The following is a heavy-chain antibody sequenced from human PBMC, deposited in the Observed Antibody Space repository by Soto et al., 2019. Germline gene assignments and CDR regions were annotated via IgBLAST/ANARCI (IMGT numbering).Heavy chain of an antibody. V-gene: IGHV3-7*03. D-gene: IGHD2-21*01. Sequence: GGSLRLSCAASGFTFSSFWMSWVRQAPGKGLEWVANIKGDGSAKNYLDSAKGRFTISRDNAKNSLYLQMSSLTAEDTAVYYCVRDGCDGNSCYIYGMDVWGQGTTVTVSS. J-gene: IGHJ6*02. CDR2: IKGDGSAK. CDR3: VRDGCDGNSCYIYGMDV. CDR1: GFTFSSFW.